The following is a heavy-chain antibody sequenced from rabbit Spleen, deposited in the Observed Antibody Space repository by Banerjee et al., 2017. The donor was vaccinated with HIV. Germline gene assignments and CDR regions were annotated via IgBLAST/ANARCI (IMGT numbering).Heavy chain of an antibody. Sequence: EESGGDLVQPERSLTLTCTASGFSFSSSYWICWVRQAPGKGLEWIACIYPGSGSTFYASWAKGRFTISKTSSTTVTLEMTSLTGADTATYFCARDRAGGYGDYFNLWGPGTLVTVS. CDR1: GFSFSSSYW. J-gene: IGHJ4*01. V-gene: IGHV1S45*01. CDR3: ARDRAGGYGDYFNL. CDR2: IYPGSGST. D-gene: IGHD1-1*01.